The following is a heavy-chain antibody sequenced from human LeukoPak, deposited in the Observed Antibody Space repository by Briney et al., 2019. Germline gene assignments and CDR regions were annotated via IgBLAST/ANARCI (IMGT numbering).Heavy chain of an antibody. Sequence: GGSLRLSCAASGFTFSDYYMTWIRQAPGKGLEWVSWVSYISSSSRYTNYADSVKGRFTISRDNAKNSLYLQMNSLRAEDTAVYYCARGGTGYDLFDYWGQGTLVTVSS. CDR2: ISSSSRYT. CDR1: GFTFSDYY. J-gene: IGHJ4*02. D-gene: IGHD5-12*01. V-gene: IGHV3-11*05. CDR3: ARGGTGYDLFDY.